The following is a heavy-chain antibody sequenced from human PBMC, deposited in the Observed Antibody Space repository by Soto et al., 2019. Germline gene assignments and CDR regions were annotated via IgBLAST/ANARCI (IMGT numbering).Heavy chain of an antibody. CDR1: GYSFSRYW. CDR2: IYPGDSDT. J-gene: IGHJ4*02. CDR3: ARDTFSGDSSGPHY. D-gene: IGHD3-22*01. V-gene: IGHV5-51*01. Sequence: GESVKISCKGSGYSFSRYWIAWVRQTPGKGLEWMGLIYPGDSDTRYSPSFQGQVTISADKSITTAYLQWSSLKASDTAIYYCARDTFSGDSSGPHYWGQGTLVTVSS.